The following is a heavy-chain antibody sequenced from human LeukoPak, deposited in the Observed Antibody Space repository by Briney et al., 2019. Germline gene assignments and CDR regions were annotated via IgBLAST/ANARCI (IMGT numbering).Heavy chain of an antibody. J-gene: IGHJ3*02. CDR3: ARDGLEALSGHNAFDI. V-gene: IGHV3-33*01. D-gene: IGHD2-2*01. CDR2: IWYDGSNK. CDR1: GFTFSSYG. Sequence: PGGSLRLSCAASGFTFSSYGMHWVRRAPGKGLEWVAVIWYDGSNKYYADSVKGRFTISRDNSKNTLYLQMNSLRAEDTAVYYCARDGLEALSGHNAFDIWGQGTMVTVSS.